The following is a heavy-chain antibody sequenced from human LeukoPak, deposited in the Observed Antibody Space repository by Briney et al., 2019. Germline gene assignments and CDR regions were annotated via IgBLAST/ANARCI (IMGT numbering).Heavy chain of an antibody. D-gene: IGHD3-16*02. CDR2: IYYSGST. Sequence: PSETLSLTCTVSGGSISSHYWSWIRQPPGKGLEWIGYIYYSGSTNYNPSHKSRVTISVDTSKNQFSLKLSSVTAADTAVYYCARVFRGELSYYFDYWGQGTLVTVSS. J-gene: IGHJ4*02. V-gene: IGHV4-59*11. CDR1: GGSISSHY. CDR3: ARVFRGELSYYFDY.